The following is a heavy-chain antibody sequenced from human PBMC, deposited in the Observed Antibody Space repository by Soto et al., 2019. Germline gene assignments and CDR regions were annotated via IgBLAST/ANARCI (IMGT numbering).Heavy chain of an antibody. V-gene: IGHV1-69*02. CDR3: AWGYCSGGSCYYYYFDY. CDR1: GGTFSSYT. CDR2: IIPILGIA. D-gene: IGHD2-15*01. J-gene: IGHJ4*02. Sequence: SVKVSXKASGGTFSSYTISWVRQAPGQGLEWMGRIIPILGIANYAQKFQGRVTITADKSTSTAYMELSSLRSEDTAAYYCAWGYCSGGSCYYYYFDYWGQGTLVTVSS.